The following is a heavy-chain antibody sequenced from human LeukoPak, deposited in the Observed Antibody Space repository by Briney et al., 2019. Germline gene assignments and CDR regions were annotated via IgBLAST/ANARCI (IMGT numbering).Heavy chain of an antibody. Sequence: PETLSLTCTVSGYSISSGYYWVWIRQPPGKGLEWIGNIYHSGSTYYNPSLKSRVTISVDTSKNQFSLKLSSVTAADTAVYYCARGYSNYISLYYYYYMDVWGKGTTVTVSS. D-gene: IGHD4-11*01. CDR3: ARGYSNYISLYYYYYMDV. CDR1: GYSISSGYY. CDR2: IYHSGST. J-gene: IGHJ6*03. V-gene: IGHV4-38-2*02.